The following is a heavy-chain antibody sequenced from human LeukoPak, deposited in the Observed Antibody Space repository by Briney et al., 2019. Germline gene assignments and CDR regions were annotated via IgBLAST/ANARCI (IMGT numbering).Heavy chain of an antibody. Sequence: SETLSLTRTVSGGSISSYYWSWIRQPPGKGLEWIGYIYYSGSTNYNPSLKSRVTISVDTSKNQFSLKLGSVTAADTAVYYCARGTLPAAIPNWFDPWGQGTLVTVSS. CDR3: ARGTLPAAIPNWFDP. J-gene: IGHJ5*02. D-gene: IGHD2-2*02. V-gene: IGHV4-59*01. CDR1: GGSISSYY. CDR2: IYYSGST.